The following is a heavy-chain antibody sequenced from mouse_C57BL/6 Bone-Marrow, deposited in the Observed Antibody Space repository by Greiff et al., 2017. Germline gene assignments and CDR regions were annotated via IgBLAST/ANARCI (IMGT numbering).Heavy chain of an antibody. CDR3: TGGDDYDAMDY. CDR2: IDPETGGT. V-gene: IGHV1-15*01. CDR1: GYTFTDYE. J-gene: IGHJ4*01. Sequence: VQVVESGAELVRPGASVTLSCKASGYTFTDYEMHWVKQTPVHGLEWIGAIDPETGGTAYNQKFKGKAILTADKSSSTAYMELRSLTSEDSAVYYCTGGDDYDAMDYWGQGTSVTVSS.